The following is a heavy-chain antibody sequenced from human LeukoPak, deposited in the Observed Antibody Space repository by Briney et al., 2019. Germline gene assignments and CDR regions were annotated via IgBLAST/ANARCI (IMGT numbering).Heavy chain of an antibody. CDR3: ARKGGTRFDFWRGYGY. J-gene: IGHJ4*02. CDR2: ISGSGDSR. V-gene: IGHV3-23*01. Sequence: GGSLRLSCAASGFAFSIYGMSWVRQAPGKGLEWVSVISGSGDSRDYADSVKGRFTISRDNSKNTLFLQVNSLRAEDTAVYYCARKGGTRFDFWRGYGYWGQGTLVTVSS. CDR1: GFAFSIYG. D-gene: IGHD3-3*01.